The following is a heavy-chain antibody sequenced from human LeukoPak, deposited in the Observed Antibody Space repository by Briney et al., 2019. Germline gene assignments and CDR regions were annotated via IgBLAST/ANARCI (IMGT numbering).Heavy chain of an antibody. CDR3: ASRSGGWWGAFDI. CDR1: GDSISSYY. D-gene: IGHD6-19*01. Sequence: SETLSLTCTVSGDSISSYYWSWIRQPPGKGLEWIGYIHYSGSTNYNPSLKSRVTISVDTSKKQFSLKLSSVTAADTAVYYYASRSGGWWGAFDIWGQGTMVTVSS. J-gene: IGHJ3*02. CDR2: IHYSGST. V-gene: IGHV4-59*01.